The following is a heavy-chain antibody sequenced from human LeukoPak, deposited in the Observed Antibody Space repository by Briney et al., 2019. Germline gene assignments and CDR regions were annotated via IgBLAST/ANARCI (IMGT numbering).Heavy chain of an antibody. D-gene: IGHD7-27*01. CDR1: GFTFGSYT. Sequence: PGGSLRLSCAASGFTFGSYTMTWVRQAPGKGLEWVSAISGSGTTTWYADSVKGRFTVSRDNSKNTLYLQMNSLRAEDTALYYCAKVFTLGWEVDAFATWGQGTMVTVSS. CDR2: ISGSGTTT. CDR3: AKVFTLGWEVDAFAT. J-gene: IGHJ3*02. V-gene: IGHV3-23*01.